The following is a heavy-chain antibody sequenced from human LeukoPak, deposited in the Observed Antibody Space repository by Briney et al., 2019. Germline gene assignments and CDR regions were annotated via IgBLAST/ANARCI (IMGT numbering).Heavy chain of an antibody. D-gene: IGHD3-3*01. V-gene: IGHV3-20*04. CDR3: ASTIFGGFDP. CDR2: INWNGGST. CDR1: GFTFDDYG. Sequence: GGSLRLSCAASGFTFDDYGMNWVRQAPEKGLEWVSGINWNGGSTGYADSVKGRFTISRDNAKNSLYLQMNSLRAEDTALYYCASTIFGGFDPWGQGTLVTVSS. J-gene: IGHJ5*02.